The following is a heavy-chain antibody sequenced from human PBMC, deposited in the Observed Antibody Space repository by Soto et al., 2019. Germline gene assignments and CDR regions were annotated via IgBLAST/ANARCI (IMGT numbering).Heavy chain of an antibody. Sequence: SETLSLTCTVSGGSISSGGYYWSWILHHPGKGLEWIGYIYYSGSTYYNPSLKSRVTISVDTSKNQFSLKLSSVTAADTAVYYCARVLDRGDYKNAFDIWGQGTMVTVSS. CDR3: ARVLDRGDYKNAFDI. D-gene: IGHD4-17*01. J-gene: IGHJ3*02. CDR1: GGSISSGGYY. CDR2: IYYSGST. V-gene: IGHV4-31*03.